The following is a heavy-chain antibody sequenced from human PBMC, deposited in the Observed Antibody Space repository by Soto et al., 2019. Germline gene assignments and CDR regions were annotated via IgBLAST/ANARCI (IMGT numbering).Heavy chain of an antibody. J-gene: IGHJ5*01. Sequence: SESLSLTCSVSGDSISNLDYFWAWIRQPPGQALQYIGYIYKSATTTSNPSFESRVAISVDTPKSRFTLNVTPVIAAATAADLCARGRYCLTGRCFPNWFDSWGQGALVTVSS. CDR2: IYKSATT. CDR3: ARGRYCLTGRCFPNWFDS. V-gene: IGHV4-30-4*01. CDR1: GDSISNLDYF. D-gene: IGHD7-27*01.